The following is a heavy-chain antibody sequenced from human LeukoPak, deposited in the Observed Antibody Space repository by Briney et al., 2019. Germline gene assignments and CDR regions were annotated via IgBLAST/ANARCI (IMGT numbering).Heavy chain of an antibody. CDR3: ATSYSSSWYWDY. D-gene: IGHD6-13*01. Sequence: ASVKVPCKVSGYTLTELSMHWVRQAPGKGLEWMGGFDPEDGETIYAQKFQGRVTMTEDTSTDTAYMELSSLRSEDTAVYYCATSYSSSWYWDYWGQGTLVTVSS. J-gene: IGHJ4*02. V-gene: IGHV1-24*01. CDR1: GYTLTELS. CDR2: FDPEDGET.